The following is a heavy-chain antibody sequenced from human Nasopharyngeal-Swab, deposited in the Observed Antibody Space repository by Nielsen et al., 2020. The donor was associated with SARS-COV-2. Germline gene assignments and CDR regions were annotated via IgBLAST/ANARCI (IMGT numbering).Heavy chain of an antibody. V-gene: IGHV3-74*01. Sequence: GGSLRLSCAASGFTFSSYWMHWVRQAPGKGLVWVSRINSDGSSTSYADSVKGRFTISRDNAKNTLYLQMNSLRAEDTAVYYCAKDYSYGYSDYYYYYMDVWGKGTTVTVSS. CDR2: INSDGSST. CDR1: GFTFSSYW. J-gene: IGHJ6*03. CDR3: AKDYSYGYSDYYYYYMDV. D-gene: IGHD5-18*01.